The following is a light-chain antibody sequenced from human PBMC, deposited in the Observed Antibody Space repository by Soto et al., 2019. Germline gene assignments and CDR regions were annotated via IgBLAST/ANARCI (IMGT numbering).Light chain of an antibody. J-gene: IGKJ4*01. CDR2: AAS. CDR1: QGFNSY. V-gene: IGKV1-9*01. Sequence: IQLTQSPSSLSASVGDRVTITCRASQGFNSYLAWYQQKPGKAPKLLISAASTLQSVVPSRFSGSRSGTDFTLTISSLQPEDFATYYCQQLNSYPSSTFGGGTKVEIK. CDR3: QQLNSYPSST.